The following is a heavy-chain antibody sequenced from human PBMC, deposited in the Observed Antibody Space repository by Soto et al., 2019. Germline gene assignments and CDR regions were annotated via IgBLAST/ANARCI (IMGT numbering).Heavy chain of an antibody. J-gene: IGHJ4*02. CDR2: INPNSGGT. V-gene: IGHV1-2*04. Sequence: SVKVSCKASGYTFTGYYMHWVRQAPGQGLEWMGWINPNSGGTNYAQKFQGWVTMTRDTSISTAYMELSRLRSDDTAVYYCARDKYGWYPTFDYWGQGTTVTVSS. CDR1: GYTFTGYY. CDR3: ARDKYGWYPTFDY. D-gene: IGHD6-19*01.